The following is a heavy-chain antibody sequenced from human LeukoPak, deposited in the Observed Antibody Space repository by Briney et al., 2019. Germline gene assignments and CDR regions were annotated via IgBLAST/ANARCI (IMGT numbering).Heavy chain of an antibody. J-gene: IGHJ4*02. CDR3: ARGRPHGNNY. CDR1: GFTYSSYW. Sequence: GGSLRLSCAASGFTYSSYWMNWVRQAPGKGLVWVSRIASDGSSTTYADSVKGRFSISRDNAKNTLYLQMNSLRVEDTAVYYCARGRPHGNNYWGQGTLVTVSS. CDR2: IASDGSST. D-gene: IGHD2/OR15-2a*01. V-gene: IGHV3-74*01.